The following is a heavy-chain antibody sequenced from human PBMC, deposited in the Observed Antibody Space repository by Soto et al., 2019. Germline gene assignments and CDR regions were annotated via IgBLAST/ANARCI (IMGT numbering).Heavy chain of an antibody. CDR2: ISGYNGQT. CDR1: GYCFTSYG. D-gene: IGHD1-26*01. J-gene: IGHJ6*02. Sequence: QVQLVQSGPEVKNPGASVKVSCKASGYCFTSYGISWVRQAPGQGLEWMGWISGYNGQTNYAQRFRNRVTFTTDTSTNTAYMELRSLRTDVTAIYYCARDGRKELWVDGLNAMDVWGQGTTVTVSS. V-gene: IGHV1-18*01. CDR3: ARDGRKELWVDGLNAMDV.